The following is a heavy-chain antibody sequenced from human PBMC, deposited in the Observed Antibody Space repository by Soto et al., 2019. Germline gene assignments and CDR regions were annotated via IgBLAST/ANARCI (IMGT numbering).Heavy chain of an antibody. CDR2: IYYSGST. J-gene: IGHJ4*02. CDR3: AAVIAIPETPIDY. V-gene: IGHV4-39*01. CDR1: GGSISSSGYY. Sequence: PSETLSLTCTVSGGSISSSGYYWGWIRQPPGKGLEWIGTIYYSGSTYYNPSLKTRITMSVDTSNNQFSLKLRSVTAADTAVYYCAAVIAIPETPIDYWGQGTLVTVSS. D-gene: IGHD6-13*01.